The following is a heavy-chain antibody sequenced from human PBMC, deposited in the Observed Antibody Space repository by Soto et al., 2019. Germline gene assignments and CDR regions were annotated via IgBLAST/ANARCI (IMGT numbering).Heavy chain of an antibody. CDR2: IWYDGSNK. J-gene: IGHJ6*02. CDR1: GFNFSSYG. V-gene: IGHV3-33*01. D-gene: IGHD3-9*01. CDR3: ARDWGFSLTGYWGYGMDV. Sequence: GALRLSCAESGFNFSSYGMPWVRQAPGKGLEWVAVIWYDGSNKYYADSVKGRFTISRDNSKNTLYLQMNSLRAEDTAVYYCARDWGFSLTGYWGYGMDVWGQGTTVTGSS.